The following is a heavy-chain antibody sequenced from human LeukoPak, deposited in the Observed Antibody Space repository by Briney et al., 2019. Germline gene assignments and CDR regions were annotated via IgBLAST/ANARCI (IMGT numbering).Heavy chain of an antibody. V-gene: IGHV1-2*02. D-gene: IGHD2-2*01. CDR1: GYTFINNW. CDR3: ARDRYCSSTSCGRFDL. CDR2: INPNSGGT. Sequence: ASVKVSCKASGYTFINNWMHWVRQAPGQELEWMGWINPNSGGTNYAQKFQGRVTMTRDTSISTAYMELSRLRSDDTAVYYCARDRYCSSTSCGRFDLWGQGTLVTVSS. J-gene: IGHJ4*02.